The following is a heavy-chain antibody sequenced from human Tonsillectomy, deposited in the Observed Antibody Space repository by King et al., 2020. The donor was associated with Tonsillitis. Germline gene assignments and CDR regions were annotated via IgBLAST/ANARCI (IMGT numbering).Heavy chain of an antibody. CDR2: IYHSGST. CDR3: SRTLGLTFCGGDCYPPTLFDY. J-gene: IGHJ4*02. V-gene: IGHV4-59*02. CDR1: GDFVSSYY. D-gene: IGHD2-21*02. Sequence: QLQESGPGLVKPSETLSLICTVSGDFVSSYYWSWIRQSPGMGLEWIGCIYHSGSTIYNPSLKNRVTISIDTSQNQFSLRLSSVSAADTAVYFCSRTLGLTFCGGDCYPPTLFDYWGQGALVTVSS.